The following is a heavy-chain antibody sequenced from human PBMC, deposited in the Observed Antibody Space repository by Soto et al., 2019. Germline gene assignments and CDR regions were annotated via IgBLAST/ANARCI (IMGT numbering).Heavy chain of an antibody. CDR1: GKAFTSFW. CDR3: AKQDDRGALEI. Sequence: GESLKISCKISGKAFTSFWVVWVRQMPGRGLEWMGNIYPGDSDTRYTPPFQGQVTISADKSTNTAYLQWHSLQASDTALYYCAKQDDRGALEIWGQGTKVTVS. CDR2: IYPGDSDT. D-gene: IGHD3-22*01. V-gene: IGHV5-51*01. J-gene: IGHJ3*02.